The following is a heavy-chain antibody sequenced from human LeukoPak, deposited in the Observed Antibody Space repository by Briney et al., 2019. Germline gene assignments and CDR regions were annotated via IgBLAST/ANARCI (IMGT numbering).Heavy chain of an antibody. CDR1: GFTFSNYW. Sequence: GGSLRLSCAASGFTFSNYWMTWVRQAPGKGLEWVANIKQDGSEKYCVDSVKGRFTISRDNAKSSLYLQMNTLSAEDTAVYNCARSRIDYGGQGTLVAVSS. V-gene: IGHV3-7*04. J-gene: IGHJ4*02. CDR2: IKQDGSEK. CDR3: ARSRIDY.